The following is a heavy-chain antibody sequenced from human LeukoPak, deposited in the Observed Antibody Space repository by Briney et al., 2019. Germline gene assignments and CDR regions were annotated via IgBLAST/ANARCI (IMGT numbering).Heavy chain of an antibody. V-gene: IGHV3-21*01. CDR2: ISGSSSYI. J-gene: IGHJ4*02. CDR3: ARGNPDYYYSSGYGGGVDY. D-gene: IGHD3-22*01. CDR1: GFTFSNYN. Sequence: GGSLRLSCAASGFTFSNYNMNWVRQAPGKGLEWVSSISGSSSYIYYADSVKGRFTISRHNAKNSLYLQVNSLRAEDTAVYYCARGNPDYYYSSGYGGGVDYWGQGTLVTVSS.